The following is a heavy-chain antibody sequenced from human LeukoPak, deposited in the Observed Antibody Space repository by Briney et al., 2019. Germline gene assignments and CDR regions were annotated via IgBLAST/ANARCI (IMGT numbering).Heavy chain of an antibody. Sequence: SETLSLTCTVSGGSISSYYWSWIRQPPGKGLEGIGYIYYSGSTNYNPSLKRRVTISVDTSTNQFSLKLSSVTAADTAVYYCAASGVGATIDYWGQGTLVTVSS. V-gene: IGHV4-59*01. CDR3: AASGVGATIDY. J-gene: IGHJ4*02. D-gene: IGHD1-26*01. CDR1: GGSISSYY. CDR2: IYYSGST.